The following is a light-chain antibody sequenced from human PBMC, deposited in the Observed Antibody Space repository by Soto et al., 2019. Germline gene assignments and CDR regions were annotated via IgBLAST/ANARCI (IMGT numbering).Light chain of an antibody. CDR1: QSISSW. CDR2: KAS. CDR3: QQYNSYSGT. V-gene: IGKV1-5*03. J-gene: IGKJ1*01. Sequence: DIQMTQSPSTLSASVGDRVTITCRASQSISSWLAWYQQKPGKAPKVLIYKASTLESGVPLRFSGSGSGTEFTLTISSLQPGDFATYYCQQYNSYSGTFGQGTKVEIK.